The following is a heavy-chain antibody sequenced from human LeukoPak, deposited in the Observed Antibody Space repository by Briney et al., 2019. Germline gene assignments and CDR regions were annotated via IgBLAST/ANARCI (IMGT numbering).Heavy chain of an antibody. CDR1: GFPFRSFS. J-gene: IGHJ4*02. CDR2: ISSSSTYI. D-gene: IGHD3-10*01. V-gene: IGHV3-21*01. Sequence: PGGSLRLFCVASGFPFRSFSMNWVRQAPGKGLEWVSSISSSSTYIYYADSVKGRFTISRDNAKNSLYLQMNSLRVEDTAVYYCARAEGSGSSFDYWGQGTLVTVSS. CDR3: ARAEGSGSSFDY.